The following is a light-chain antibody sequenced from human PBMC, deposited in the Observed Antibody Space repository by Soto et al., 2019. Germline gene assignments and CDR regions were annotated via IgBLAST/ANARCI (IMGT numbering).Light chain of an antibody. J-gene: IGLJ2*01. CDR3: SSFAGKNILV. CDR2: EVS. CDR1: SSDVGGYNY. Sequence: QSALTQPPSASGSPGQSVTISCTGTSSDVGGYNYVSWYQQHPGKAPKLMISEVSKRPSGVPDRFSGSKSGNTASLTVSGLQDEDEADYYCSSFAGKNILVFGGGTKLTVL. V-gene: IGLV2-8*01.